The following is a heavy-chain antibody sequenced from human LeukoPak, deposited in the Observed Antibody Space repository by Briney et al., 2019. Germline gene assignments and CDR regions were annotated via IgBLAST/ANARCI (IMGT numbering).Heavy chain of an antibody. V-gene: IGHV4-59*01. D-gene: IGHD5-18*01. J-gene: IGHJ3*02. CDR1: GGSISSYY. CDR3: ARYTAMVAFHAHGFDI. CDR2: IYYSGST. Sequence: SETLSLTCTVSGGSISSYYWSWIRQPPGKGLEWIGYIYYSGSTNYNPSLKSRVTISVDTSKNQFSLKLRSVAAADTAVYYCARYTAMVAFHAHGFDIWGKGTMVTVS.